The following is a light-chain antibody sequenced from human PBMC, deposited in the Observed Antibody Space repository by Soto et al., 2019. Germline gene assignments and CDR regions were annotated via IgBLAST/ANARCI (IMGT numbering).Light chain of an antibody. V-gene: IGKV1-5*01. CDR3: QQYNAYPWT. CDR1: QDINRW. J-gene: IGKJ1*01. CDR2: NAD. Sequence: DIQMTQSPSTLSASVGDRFTITCRASQDINRWLAWYQQKPGKAPKILIYNADTLESGVPSRFSGSGYGTEFSLTISSLQPEDFATYYCQQYNAYPWTFGQGTKVVIK.